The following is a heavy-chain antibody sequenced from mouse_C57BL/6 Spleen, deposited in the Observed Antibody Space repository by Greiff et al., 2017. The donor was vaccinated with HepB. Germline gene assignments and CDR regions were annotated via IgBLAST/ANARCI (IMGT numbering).Heavy chain of an antibody. Sequence: QVHVKQSGAELVRPGASVTLSCKASGYTFTDYEMHWVKQTPVHGLEWIGAIDPETGGTAYNQKFKGKAILTADKSSSTAYMELRSLTSEDSAVYYCTRDSSGTGAMDYWGQGTSVTVSS. D-gene: IGHD3-2*02. CDR3: TRDSSGTGAMDY. CDR1: GYTFTDYE. V-gene: IGHV1-15*01. CDR2: IDPETGGT. J-gene: IGHJ4*01.